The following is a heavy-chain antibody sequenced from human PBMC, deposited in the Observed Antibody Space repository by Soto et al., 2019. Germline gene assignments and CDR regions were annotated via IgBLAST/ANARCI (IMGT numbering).Heavy chain of an antibody. CDR2: ISWNSGSI. CDR3: AKDMRRYSYGRNWFDP. Sequence: LRLSCAASGFTFDDYAMHWVRQAPGKGLEWVSGISWNSGSIGYADSVKGRFTISRDNAKNSLYLQMNSLRAEDTALYYCAKDMRRYSYGRNWFDPWGQGTLVTVSS. D-gene: IGHD5-18*01. CDR1: GFTFDDYA. J-gene: IGHJ5*02. V-gene: IGHV3-9*01.